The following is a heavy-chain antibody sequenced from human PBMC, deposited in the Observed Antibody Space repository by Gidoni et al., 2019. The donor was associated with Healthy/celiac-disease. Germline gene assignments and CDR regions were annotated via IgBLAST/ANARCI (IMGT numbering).Heavy chain of an antibody. D-gene: IGHD3-3*01. V-gene: IGHV3-7*03. CDR2: IKQDGNEK. CDR1: GFPFSSYW. CDR3: ARARGGGGDFWSGTAFFDY. Sequence: EVQLVESGGGLVQPGASLRLSFAASGFPFSSYWIGWVRQAPGKGLGWVANIKQDGNEKYYVDSVKGRFTISRDNAKNSLYLQMNSLRAEDTAVYYCARARGGGGDFWSGTAFFDYWGQGTLVTVSS. J-gene: IGHJ4*02.